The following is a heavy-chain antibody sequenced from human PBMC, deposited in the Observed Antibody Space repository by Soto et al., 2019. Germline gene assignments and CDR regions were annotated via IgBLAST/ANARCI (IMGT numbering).Heavy chain of an antibody. V-gene: IGHV1-18*04. Sequence: ASVKVSCKASGYTFTSYGITWVRQAPGQGLEWMGWITPYNGNTNYAQKLQGRVTMTTDTSTSTAYMELRSLRSDDTAVYYCATSDKELNPCFFDFWGQGALVTVSS. CDR1: GYTFTSYG. J-gene: IGHJ4*02. CDR3: ATSDKELNPCFFDF. CDR2: ITPYNGNT. D-gene: IGHD1-26*01.